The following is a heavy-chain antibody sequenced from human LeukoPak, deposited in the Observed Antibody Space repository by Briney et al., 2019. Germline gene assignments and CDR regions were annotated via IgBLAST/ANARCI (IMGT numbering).Heavy chain of an antibody. CDR1: GFTFSTYG. V-gene: IGHV3-23*01. D-gene: IGHD1-26*01. CDR3: AKLREWELPDLFDY. CDR2: ISGSGGSR. J-gene: IGHJ4*02. Sequence: GGTLRLSCAASGFTFSTYGMSWVRQAPGKGLEWVSGISGSGGSRFYTDSVEGRFTISRDNSKNTLYLQMNSLRAEDTAVYYCAKLREWELPDLFDYWGQGTLVTVSS.